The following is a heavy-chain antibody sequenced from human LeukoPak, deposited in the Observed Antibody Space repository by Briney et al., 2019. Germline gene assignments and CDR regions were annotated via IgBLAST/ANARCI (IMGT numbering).Heavy chain of an antibody. D-gene: IGHD3-3*01. V-gene: IGHV1-2*02. CDR2: INPNSGDT. CDR3: ARDGSVLWRGYHSISYNYYMDV. J-gene: IGHJ6*03. Sequence: ASVKVSCKASGYIFTGYYMHWVRQAPGQGLEWMGWINPNSGDTNYAQKFQGRVTMTRDTSISTAYMELSRLRSDDTAVYYCARDGSVLWRGYHSISYNYYMDVWGEGTTVTVSS. CDR1: GYIFTGYY.